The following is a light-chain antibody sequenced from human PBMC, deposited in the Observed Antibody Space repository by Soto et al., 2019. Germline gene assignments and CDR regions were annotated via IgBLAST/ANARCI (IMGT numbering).Light chain of an antibody. CDR1: QSVSSN. V-gene: IGKV3-15*01. Sequence: EIVMKQSPATLSVSPGERATLSCRASQSVSSNLAWYQQKPGQAPRLLIYGASTRATGIPARFSGSGSGTEFTLTISSLQSEDFAVYYCQQYNNWPSLTFGGGTKGEIK. J-gene: IGKJ4*01. CDR2: GAS. CDR3: QQYNNWPSLT.